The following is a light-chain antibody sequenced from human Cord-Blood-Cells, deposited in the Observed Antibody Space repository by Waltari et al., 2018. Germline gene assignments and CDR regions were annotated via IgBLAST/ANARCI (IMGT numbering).Light chain of an antibody. V-gene: IGKV1-5*01. CDR3: QQYNSYSWT. J-gene: IGKJ1*01. CDR1: QSISSW. Sequence: DIQMNHSPSTLSASVGDRVIITCRASQSISSWLAWYQQKPGKAPKLLIYDASSLESGVPSRFSGSGSGTEFTLTISSLQPDDFATYYCQQYNSYSWTFGQGTKVEIK. CDR2: DAS.